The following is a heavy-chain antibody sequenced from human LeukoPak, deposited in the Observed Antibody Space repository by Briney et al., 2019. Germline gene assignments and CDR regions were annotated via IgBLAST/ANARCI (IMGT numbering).Heavy chain of an antibody. CDR2: IIPIFGSS. J-gene: IGHJ5*02. D-gene: IGHD5-18*01. Sequence: ASVKVSCKASGGTFISYAISWVRQAPGQGLEWMGGIIPIFGSSNYAQKFQGRVTITADEPTTTAYMELSSLRSEDTAVYYCARVTHTELSTWFDPWGQGTLVTVSS. CDR1: GGTFISYA. CDR3: ARVTHTELSTWFDP. V-gene: IGHV1-69*13.